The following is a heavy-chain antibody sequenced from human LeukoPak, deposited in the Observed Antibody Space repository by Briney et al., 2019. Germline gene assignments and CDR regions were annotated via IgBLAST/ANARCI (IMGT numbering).Heavy chain of an antibody. CDR2: INAGNGNT. CDR3: ARSDDKFIDFDY. D-gene: IGHD1-1*01. CDR1: GYTFTSYA. V-gene: IGHV1-3*01. J-gene: IGHJ4*02. Sequence: GASVKVSCKASGYTFTSYAMHWVRQAPGQRLEWMGWINAGNGNTKYSQKFQGRVTITRDTSASTAYMELSSLRSEDTAVYYCARSDDKFIDFDYWGQGTLVTVSS.